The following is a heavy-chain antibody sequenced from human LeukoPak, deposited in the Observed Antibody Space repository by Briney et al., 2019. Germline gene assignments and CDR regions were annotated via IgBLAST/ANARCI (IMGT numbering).Heavy chain of an antibody. D-gene: IGHD1-1*01. CDR1: GFIFSDYY. J-gene: IGHJ3*02. CDR3: AREGVATDSFEI. CDR2: IRSSGDTR. Sequence: PGGSLRLSCAGSGFIFSDYYMSWIRQAPGKGLEWLSYIRSSGDTRYYADSVKGRFTISRDNAKKSLYLQMNGLRVEDTGVYYCAREGVATDSFEIWGQGTTVTVSS. V-gene: IGHV3-11*01.